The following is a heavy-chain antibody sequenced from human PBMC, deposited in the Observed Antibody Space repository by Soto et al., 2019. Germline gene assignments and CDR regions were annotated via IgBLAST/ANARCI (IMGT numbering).Heavy chain of an antibody. CDR3: ARDGDGYNY. J-gene: IGHJ4*02. CDR1: GDTSSTGGYT. CDR2: IYYSGST. Sequence: SETLSLSCDVSGDTSSTGGYTWAWIRQPPGEALEWIGYIYYSGSTNYNPSLKSRVTISADTSKNQFSLKLSSVTAADTAVYYCARDGDGYNYWGQGTLVTVSS. D-gene: IGHD5-12*01. V-gene: IGHV4-61*08.